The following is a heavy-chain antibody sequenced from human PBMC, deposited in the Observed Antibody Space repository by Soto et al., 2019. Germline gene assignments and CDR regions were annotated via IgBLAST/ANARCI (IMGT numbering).Heavy chain of an antibody. V-gene: IGHV1-69*13. J-gene: IGHJ4*02. CDR3: ATSAFDSSGYFYSRYFDF. CDR2: VIHIFGTS. D-gene: IGHD3-22*01. CDR1: RCTSSSLA. Sequence: SVKVSCKASRCTSSSLAFSWVREAPGQGLEWIGGVIHIFGTSKYAQNFQGRVTIVADESTNTAYMELSSLRAEDTAVYYCATSAFDSSGYFYSRYFDFCGQGPSFTV.